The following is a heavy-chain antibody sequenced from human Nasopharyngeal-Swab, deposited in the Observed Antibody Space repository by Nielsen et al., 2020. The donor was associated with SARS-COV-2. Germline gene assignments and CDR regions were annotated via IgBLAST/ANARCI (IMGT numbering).Heavy chain of an antibody. J-gene: IGHJ4*02. V-gene: IGHV1-46*01. D-gene: IGHD4-17*01. Sequence: WVRQAPGQGLEWMGIINPKVGSTNYAQKFLGRITMTRDTPTTTVYMELSSLRSEDTAVYYCARDIGDYRSFAYWGQGTLGTVSS. CDR2: INPKVGST. CDR3: ARDIGDYRSFAY.